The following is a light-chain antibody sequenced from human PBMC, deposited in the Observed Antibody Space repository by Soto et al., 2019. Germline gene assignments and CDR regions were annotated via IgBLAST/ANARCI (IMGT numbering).Light chain of an antibody. CDR2: RNN. J-gene: IGLJ2*01. CDR3: AAWDDSLVV. V-gene: IGLV1-47*01. Sequence: QSVLTQPPSASGTPGQTVTISCSGSSSNIGSAYIYWYHHLPGTAPKLLIYRNNQRPSGVPDRFSASKSGTSASLAISGLRSEDDADYYCAAWDDSLVVFGGGTKLTVL. CDR1: SSNIGSAY.